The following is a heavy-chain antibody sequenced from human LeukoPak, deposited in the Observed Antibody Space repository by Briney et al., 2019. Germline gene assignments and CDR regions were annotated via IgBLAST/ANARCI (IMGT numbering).Heavy chain of an antibody. CDR2: IYHSGST. D-gene: IGHD3-3*01. J-gene: IGHJ4*02. CDR3: ASTYYDFWSGYYSNIDY. V-gene: IGHV4-38-2*01. Sequence: SETLSLTCAVSGYSISSGYYWGWIRQPPGKGLEWIGSIYHSGSTYYNPSLKSRVTISVDTSKNQLSLKLSSVTAADTAVYYCASTYYDFWSGYYSNIDYSGQGTLVTVSS. CDR1: GYSISSGYY.